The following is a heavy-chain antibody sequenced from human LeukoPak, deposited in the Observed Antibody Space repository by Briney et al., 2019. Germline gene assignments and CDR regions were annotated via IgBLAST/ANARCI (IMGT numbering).Heavy chain of an antibody. CDR3: ARSRYCSGGSCRNRFDY. J-gene: IGHJ4*02. D-gene: IGHD2-15*01. V-gene: IGHV3-30*04. CDR1: GFTFSSYA. CDR2: ISYDGSNK. Sequence: GSLSLSCAASGFTFSSYAMHWVRQAPGKGLEWVAVISYDGSNKYYADSVRGRFTTSRDNSKNTLYLQMNSLRAEDTAVYYCARSRYCSGGSCRNRFDYWGQGTLVTVSS.